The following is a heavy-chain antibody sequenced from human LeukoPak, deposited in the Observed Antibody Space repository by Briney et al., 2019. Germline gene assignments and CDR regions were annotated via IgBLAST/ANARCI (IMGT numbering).Heavy chain of an antibody. CDR3: TRVRGRYGFDY. D-gene: IGHD5-18*01. CDR1: GFTFGDYA. CDR2: IRSKAYGGRT. J-gene: IGHJ4*02. Sequence: PGGSLRLSCTASGFTFGDYAMSWVRQAPGKGLEWVGFIRSKAYGGRTEYAASVKGRFTISRDDSKSIAYLQMNSLKTEDTAVYYCTRVRGRYGFDYWGQGTLVTVSS. V-gene: IGHV3-49*04.